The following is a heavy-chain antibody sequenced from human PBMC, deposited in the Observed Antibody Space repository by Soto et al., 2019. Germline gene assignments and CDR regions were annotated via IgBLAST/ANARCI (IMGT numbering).Heavy chain of an antibody. J-gene: IGHJ3*01. CDR2: IIPFFGSV. Sequence: QVHLVQSGAEVKKPGSSVKVSCKASGLTFSSSTLTWVRQAPGQGPEWMGGIIPFFGSVDYAQKFQDRVTITADVSTSTTYIELRSLRSEDTAVYYCARGHQYGGNSDAFEFWGQGTVVTVSS. D-gene: IGHD2-21*02. CDR1: GLTFSSST. V-gene: IGHV1-69*12. CDR3: ARGHQYGGNSDAFEF.